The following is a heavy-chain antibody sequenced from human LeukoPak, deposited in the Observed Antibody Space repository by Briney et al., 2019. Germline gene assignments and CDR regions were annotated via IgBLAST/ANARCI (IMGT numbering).Heavy chain of an antibody. V-gene: IGHV1-24*01. J-gene: IGHJ6*02. D-gene: IGHD6-13*01. CDR1: GYTFTSYY. CDR2: FDPEDGET. CDR3: ATDSDSSSCWRCYYGTDV. Sequence: GASVKVSCKASGYTFTSYYMHWVRQAPGKGLEWMGGFDPEDGETIYAQKFQGRVAMTEDTSTDTAYTELSSLRSEDTAVYYCATDSDSSSCWRCYYGTDVWGQGTTVTVSS.